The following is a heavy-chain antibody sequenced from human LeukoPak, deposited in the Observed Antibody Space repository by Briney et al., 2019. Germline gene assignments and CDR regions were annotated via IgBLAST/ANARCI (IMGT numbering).Heavy chain of an antibody. CDR1: GFTFSSYA. D-gene: IGHD3-10*01. CDR3: ARDTGSGNSWMDV. CDR2: ISGSGGST. V-gene: IGHV3-23*01. J-gene: IGHJ6*02. Sequence: PGGSLRLSCAASGFTFSSYAMSWVRQAPGKGLEWVSAISGSGGSTYYADSVKGRFTISRDNAKNSLYLQMSSLRAEDTAVYYCARDTGSGNSWMDVWGQGTTVTVSS.